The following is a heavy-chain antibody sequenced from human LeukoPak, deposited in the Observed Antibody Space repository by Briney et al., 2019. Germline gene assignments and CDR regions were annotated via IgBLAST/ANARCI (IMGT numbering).Heavy chain of an antibody. J-gene: IGHJ4*02. V-gene: IGHV3-53*01. CDR2: IYSGGST. CDR1: GFTFSSYS. D-gene: IGHD6-13*01. CDR3: TRRYSSSPLGY. Sequence: GGSLRLSCAASGFTFSSYSMNWVRQAPGKGLEWVSVIYSGGSTYYADSVKGRFSISRDNSKNTVYLQMNSLRAEDTAVYYCTRRYSSSPLGYWGQGTLVTVSS.